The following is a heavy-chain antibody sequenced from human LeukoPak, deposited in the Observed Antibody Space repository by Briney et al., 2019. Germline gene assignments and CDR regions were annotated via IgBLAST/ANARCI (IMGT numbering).Heavy chain of an antibody. CDR2: IKSKTDGGTT. D-gene: IGHD3-3*01. V-gene: IGHV3-15*07. CDR1: GFTFSNAW. Sequence: PGGSLRLSCAASGFTFSNAWMNWVRQAPGKGLEWVGRIKSKTDGGTTDYAAPVKGRFTISRDDSKNTLYLQMNSPKTEDTAVYYCTTDLLILYYDFWSASDYWGQGTLVTVSS. CDR3: TTDLLILYYDFWSASDY. J-gene: IGHJ4*02.